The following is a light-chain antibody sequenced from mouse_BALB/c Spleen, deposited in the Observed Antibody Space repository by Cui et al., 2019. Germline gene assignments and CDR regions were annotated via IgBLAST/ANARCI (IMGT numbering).Light chain of an antibody. V-gene: IGKV14-111*01. CDR2: RAN. CDR1: QDINSY. CDR3: LQYDEFPFT. Sequence: DIKMTQSPSSMYASLGERVTITCKASQDINSYLSWFQQKPGKSPKTLIYRANRLVDGVPSRFSGSGSGQDYSLTISSLEYEDMGIYYCLQYDEFPFTFGAGTKLELK. J-gene: IGKJ5*01.